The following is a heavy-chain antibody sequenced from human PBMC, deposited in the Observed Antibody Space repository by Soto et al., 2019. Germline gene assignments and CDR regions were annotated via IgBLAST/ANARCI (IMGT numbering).Heavy chain of an antibody. CDR1: GFTFTTRA. J-gene: IGHJ4*01. D-gene: IGHD3-10*01. V-gene: IGHV3-23*01. CDR2: ISASGGTT. Sequence: EVQLLESGGGLVQPGGSLRLSCAASGFTFTTRAMSWVRQAPGKGLQWVSGISASGGTTYYADSVKGRLTISRDNSKNMLYLLMTSLRDDDTAVYYCTTGTHNFDYWGRGTRVTVSS. CDR3: TTGTHNFDY.